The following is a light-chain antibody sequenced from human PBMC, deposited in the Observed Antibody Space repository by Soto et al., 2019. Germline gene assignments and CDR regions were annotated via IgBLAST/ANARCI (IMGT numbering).Light chain of an antibody. CDR2: LEGSGSY. CDR3: ETWDNNTPVV. CDR1: SGHSEYI. V-gene: IGLV4-60*03. Sequence: QPVLAQSSSASASLGSSVKLTCTLSSGHSEYIIAWHQQQPGKAPRFLMKLEGSGSYNKGSGVPDRFSGSSSGADRYLTISNLQSEDEADYFCETWDNNTPVVFGGGTQLTVL. J-gene: IGLJ2*01.